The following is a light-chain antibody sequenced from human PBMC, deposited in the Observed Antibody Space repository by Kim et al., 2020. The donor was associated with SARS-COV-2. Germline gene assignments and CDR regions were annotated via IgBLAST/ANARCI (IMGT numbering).Light chain of an antibody. CDR2: EDN. CDR1: SGSIGNNY. V-gene: IGLV6-57*03. CDR3: QSYETGAVV. J-gene: IGLJ2*01. Sequence: GNTVTVAGPRSSGSIGNNYGQWYQQRPGSAPTTVIYEDNQRPSGVPDRFSASVDSSSNSASLTISGLKTEDEADYYCQSYETGAVVFGGGTKLTVL.